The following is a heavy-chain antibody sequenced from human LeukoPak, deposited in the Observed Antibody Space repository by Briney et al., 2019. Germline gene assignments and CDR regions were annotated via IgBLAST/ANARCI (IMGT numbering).Heavy chain of an antibody. D-gene: IGHD2-2*01. Sequence: ASVKVSCKASGYTFTSYGISWVRQAPGQGLEWMGWISAYNGNTNYAQKLQGRVTMTTDTSASTAYMELRSLRSDDTAVYYCARGGIVVVPAATYWFDPWGQGTLVTVSS. CDR2: ISAYNGNT. CDR3: ARGGIVVVPAATYWFDP. J-gene: IGHJ5*02. V-gene: IGHV1-18*01. CDR1: GYTFTSYG.